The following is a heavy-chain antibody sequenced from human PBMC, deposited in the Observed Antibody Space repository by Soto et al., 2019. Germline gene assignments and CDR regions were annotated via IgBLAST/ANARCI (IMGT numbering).Heavy chain of an antibody. Sequence: QVQLVQSGAEVKKPGSSVKVSCKASGGTFSRFSFNWVRQAPGQGLEWMGGIMPMFGTEKYAQKFQDNVTHTADESTGTAYMELSRLTSEDTAVYYCALDSRDRVVAVEIWGQGTRVTVSS. CDR3: ALDSRDRVVAVEI. J-gene: IGHJ3*02. CDR2: IMPMFGTE. V-gene: IGHV1-69*12. D-gene: IGHD2-15*01. CDR1: GGTFSRFS.